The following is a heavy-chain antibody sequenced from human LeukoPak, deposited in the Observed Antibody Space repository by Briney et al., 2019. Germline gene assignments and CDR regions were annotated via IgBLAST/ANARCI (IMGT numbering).Heavy chain of an antibody. J-gene: IGHJ5*02. Sequence: SVKVSCKASGGTFSNSAISWVRQAPGQGLEWMGGIIPIFGTANYAQRFQGRVTITADESTTTAYMEVSSLRSEDTAVYYCASTVTTPRRGNWFDPWGQGTLVTVSS. D-gene: IGHD4-17*01. CDR1: GGTFSNSA. CDR3: ASTVTTPRRGNWFDP. V-gene: IGHV1-69*13. CDR2: IIPIFGTA.